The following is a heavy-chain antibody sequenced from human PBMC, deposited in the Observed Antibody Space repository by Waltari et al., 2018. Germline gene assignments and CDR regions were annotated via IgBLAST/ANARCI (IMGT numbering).Heavy chain of an antibody. J-gene: IGHJ4*02. CDR1: GFTFRSHG. D-gene: IGHD2-21*01. CDR3: AIQCGGGCYQDY. CDR2: VRSDGSNA. Sequence: QVQLVESGGGVVQPGGSLRLSCAAAGFTFRSHGMHWGRQAPGKGLEWVSFVRSDGSNAYYADSVKGRFTISRDNSKNTLYLQMNSLRVEDTAVYYCAIQCGGGCYQDYWGQGTLVTVSS. V-gene: IGHV3-30*02.